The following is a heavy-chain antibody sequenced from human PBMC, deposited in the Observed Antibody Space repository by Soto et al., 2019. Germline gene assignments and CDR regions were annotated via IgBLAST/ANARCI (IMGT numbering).Heavy chain of an antibody. V-gene: IGHV3-23*01. J-gene: IGHJ5*01. CDR1: GFTFNTFE. Sequence: EVQLLESGGGLVQPGGSLRLSCAASGFTFNTFEMSWVRQAPGRGLEWVSFISDDSSRTYYADAVKGRFTISRDNSKYPLYLQMNSLAAEDTAVYACVKGGWLDFWGQGPLVTVSS. CDR3: VKGGWLDF. D-gene: IGHD3-16*01. CDR2: ISDDSSRT.